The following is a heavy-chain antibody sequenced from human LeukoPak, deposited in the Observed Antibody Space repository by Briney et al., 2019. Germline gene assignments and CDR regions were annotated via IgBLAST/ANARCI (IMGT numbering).Heavy chain of an antibody. J-gene: IGHJ3*02. V-gene: IGHV4-59*11. CDR1: GGSISSHY. CDR3: ARDGDGRGYDPEEDAFDI. D-gene: IGHD5-12*01. Sequence: SETLSLTCTVSGGSISSHYWSWIRQPPGKGLEWIGYIYYIVSTNYNPSLKSRATISVDTSKNQSSLKLSSVTAADTAVYYCARDGDGRGYDPEEDAFDIWGQGTMVTVSS. CDR2: IYYIVST.